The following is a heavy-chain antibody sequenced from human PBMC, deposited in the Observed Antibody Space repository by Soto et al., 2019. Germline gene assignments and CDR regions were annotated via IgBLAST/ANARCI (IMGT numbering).Heavy chain of an antibody. V-gene: IGHV4-34*01. CDR1: GESFSGYY. D-gene: IGHD6-13*01. Sequence: SETLSLTCAVYGESFSGYYWSWIRQPPGKGLEWIGEINHSGSTNYNPSLKSRVTISVDTSKNQFSLKLSSVTAADTAVFYCARTYGSSWYMTFDYWGQGTLVTVSS. J-gene: IGHJ4*02. CDR3: ARTYGSSWYMTFDY. CDR2: INHSGST.